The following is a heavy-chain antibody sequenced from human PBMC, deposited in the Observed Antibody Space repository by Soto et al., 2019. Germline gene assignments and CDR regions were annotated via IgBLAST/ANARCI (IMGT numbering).Heavy chain of an antibody. CDR2: ISGSGGST. J-gene: IGHJ4*02. D-gene: IGHD3-22*01. CDR1: GFTFSSYA. CDR3: AKDRHDGSGYYDY. Sequence: EVQLLESGGGLVQPGGSLRLSCAASGFTFSSYAMSWVRQAPGKGLEWVSAISGSGGSTDYADSVKGRFTISRDNSKNTMYPQMNSLRAEDTAVYYCAKDRHDGSGYYDYWGQGTLVTVSS. V-gene: IGHV3-23*01.